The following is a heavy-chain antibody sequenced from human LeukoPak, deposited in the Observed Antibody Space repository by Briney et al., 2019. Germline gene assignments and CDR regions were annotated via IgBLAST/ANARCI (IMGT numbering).Heavy chain of an antibody. CDR2: IFHNGSS. V-gene: IGHV4-4*02. Sequence: PSGTLSLTCAVSGDSSSNTNWWSWVRQPPGRGLEWIGEIFHNGSSNSNPSLKSRVTISVDTSKNQFSLKLSSVTAADAAVYYCARSVAVAAWFDPWGQGTLVTVSS. D-gene: IGHD6-19*01. CDR1: GDSSSNTNW. CDR3: ARSVAVAAWFDP. J-gene: IGHJ5*02.